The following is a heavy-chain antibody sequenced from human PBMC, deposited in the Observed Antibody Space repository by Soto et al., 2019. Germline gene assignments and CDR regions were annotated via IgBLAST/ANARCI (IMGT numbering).Heavy chain of an antibody. J-gene: IGHJ4*02. V-gene: IGHV4-34*01. D-gene: IGHD2-2*01. Sequence: SETLSLTCAVYGGSFSGYYWSWIRQPPGKGLEWIGEINHSGSTNYNPSLKSRVTISVDTSKNQFSLKLSSVTAADTAVYYCARSRRGGYQLLFGFDYWGQGTLLTVSS. CDR1: GGSFSGYY. CDR2: INHSGST. CDR3: ARSRRGGYQLLFGFDY.